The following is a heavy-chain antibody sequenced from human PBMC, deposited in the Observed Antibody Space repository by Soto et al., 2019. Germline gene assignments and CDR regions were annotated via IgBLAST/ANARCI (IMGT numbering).Heavy chain of an antibody. D-gene: IGHD3-16*01. CDR3: ARAYFVWSSEQPYYFDY. J-gene: IGHJ4*02. CDR2: ISGSGGRS. V-gene: IGHV3-23*01. Sequence: EVQLLDSGGGLVQHGGSLRLSCAASGFTFSNYAMTWVRQGPGKRLEWVSGISGSGGRSYYADSVKGRFTISRDNSKSTLYLQMISLRAEDPAVYYCARAYFVWSSEQPYYFDYWGQGTLVTVYS. CDR1: GFTFSNYA.